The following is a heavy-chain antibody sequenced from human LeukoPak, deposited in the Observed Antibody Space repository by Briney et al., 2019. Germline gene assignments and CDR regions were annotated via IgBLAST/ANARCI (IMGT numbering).Heavy chain of an antibody. CDR2: INPNSGGT. Sequence: GASVKVSCKASGYTFTGYYMHWVRQAPGQGLEWMGWINPNSGGTNYAQKLQGRVTMTTDTSTSTAYMELRSLRSDDTAVYYCARSLESSGWYEGFDYWGQGTLVTVSS. CDR1: GYTFTGYY. J-gene: IGHJ4*02. CDR3: ARSLESSGWYEGFDY. D-gene: IGHD6-19*01. V-gene: IGHV1-2*02.